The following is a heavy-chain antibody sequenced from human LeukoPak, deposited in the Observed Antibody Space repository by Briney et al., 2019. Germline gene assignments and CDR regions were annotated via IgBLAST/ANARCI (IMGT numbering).Heavy chain of an antibody. J-gene: IGHJ3*01. D-gene: IGHD3-22*01. CDR2: ISYDGSNK. Sequence: QPGRSLRLSCAASGFTFSSYGMHWVRQAPGKGLEWVAVISYDGSNKYYADSVKGRFTISRDNSKNTLYLQMNSLRAEDTAVYYCAKDRGYYDSSGYPTWGQGTMVTVSS. CDR3: AKDRGYYDSSGYPT. CDR1: GFTFSSYG. V-gene: IGHV3-30*18.